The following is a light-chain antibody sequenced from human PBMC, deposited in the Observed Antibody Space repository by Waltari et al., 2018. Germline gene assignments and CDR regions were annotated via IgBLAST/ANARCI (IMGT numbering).Light chain of an antibody. Sequence: FVMTHTPLSLPVTPEEQAYISFRSSQSLLPSDGNIYLDWYLQKPGQSPQLLIYLGSKRASGVPCRFTGSVSGTDFTLKISRVEAEDVGIYYCMQGSQLPYSFGQGTKVEIK. CDR2: LGS. CDR1: QSLLPSDGNIY. J-gene: IGKJ2*03. V-gene: IGKV2-40*01. CDR3: MQGSQLPYS.